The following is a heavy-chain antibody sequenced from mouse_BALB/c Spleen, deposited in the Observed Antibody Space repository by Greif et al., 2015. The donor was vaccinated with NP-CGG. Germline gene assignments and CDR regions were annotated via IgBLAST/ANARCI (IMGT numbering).Heavy chain of an antibody. J-gene: IGHJ4*01. V-gene: IGHV1-55*01. CDR2: IYPGSGSI. CDR1: GYNFTSYW. CDR3: AVWYYAMDY. Sequence: QVQLQQSGAELVKPGTSVKLSCKASGYNFTSYWINWVMLRPGQGLEWIGDIYPGSGSINYNEKFKSKATLTVDTSSSTAYMQLSSLASEDSALYYCAVWYYAMDYWGQGTSVTVSS. D-gene: IGHD2-10*02.